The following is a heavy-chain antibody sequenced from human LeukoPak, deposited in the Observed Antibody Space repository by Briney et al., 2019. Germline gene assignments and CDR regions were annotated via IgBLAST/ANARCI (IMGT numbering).Heavy chain of an antibody. CDR3: ARRGGSGHEFGYDY. Sequence: ASVKVSCKPSGYTFTTYALHWVRQAPGQRLEWMGWINTGNGDTRYSQQFQGRVTITRDTSASTDYMELSSLRSEDTAVYYCARRGGSGHEFGYDYWGQGTLVTVSS. V-gene: IGHV1-3*04. CDR1: GYTFTTYA. D-gene: IGHD5-12*01. CDR2: INTGNGDT. J-gene: IGHJ4*02.